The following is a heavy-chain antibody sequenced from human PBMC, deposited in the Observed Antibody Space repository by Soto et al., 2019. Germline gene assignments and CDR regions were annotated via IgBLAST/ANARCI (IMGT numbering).Heavy chain of an antibody. Sequence: GGSLRLSCAASGFTFSSYSMNWVRQAPGKGLEWVSSISSSSSYIYYADSVKGRFTISRDNAKNSLYLQMNSLRAEDTAVYYYARDFDETYYFDYWGQGTLVTVSS. CDR2: ISSSSSYI. CDR3: ARDFDETYYFDY. J-gene: IGHJ4*02. V-gene: IGHV3-21*01. CDR1: GFTFSSYS.